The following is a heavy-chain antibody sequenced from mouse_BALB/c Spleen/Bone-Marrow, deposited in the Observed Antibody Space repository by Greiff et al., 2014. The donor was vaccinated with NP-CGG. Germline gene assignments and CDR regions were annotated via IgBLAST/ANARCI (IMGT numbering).Heavy chain of an antibody. Sequence: VKMSCKASGYSFTSYWMHWVKQRPGQGLEWIGAIYPGNSDISYNQKFKGKAKLTAVTSASTTYMEHSSLTNGDSAVYFCTIFMFDEDAMDYWGQGTSVTVSS. D-gene: IGHD1-1*01. CDR3: TIFMFDEDAMDY. CDR2: IYPGNSDI. J-gene: IGHJ4*01. V-gene: IGHV1-5*01. CDR1: GYSFTSYW.